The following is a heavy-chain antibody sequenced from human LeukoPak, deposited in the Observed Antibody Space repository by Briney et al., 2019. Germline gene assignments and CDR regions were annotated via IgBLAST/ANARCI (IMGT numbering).Heavy chain of an antibody. CDR2: IKQDGSEK. V-gene: IGHV3-7*01. Sequence: GGSLRLSCAASGFTFSSYWMSWVRQAPGKGLEWVAKIKQDGSEKYYVDSVKGRFTISRDNAKNSLYLQMNSLRAEDTAVYYCARVLYCTNGVCYTGFVYWGQGTLVTVSS. D-gene: IGHD2-8*01. CDR1: GFTFSSYW. CDR3: ARVLYCTNGVCYTGFVY. J-gene: IGHJ4*02.